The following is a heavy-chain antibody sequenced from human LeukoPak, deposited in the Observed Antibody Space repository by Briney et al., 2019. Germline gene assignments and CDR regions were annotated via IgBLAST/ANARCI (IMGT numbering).Heavy chain of an antibody. CDR3: ARGHSSLRLYYFDY. V-gene: IGHV1-2*02. J-gene: IGHJ4*02. D-gene: IGHD6-6*01. CDR2: INPNGGGT. Sequence: ASVKVSCKASGYTFTGNFMHWVRQAPGQGLEWVGWINPNGGGTNYAQKFQGRVTMTRDTSISTAYMDLSSLTSEDTAIYYCARGHSSLRLYYFDYWGQGTLVTVSS. CDR1: GYTFTGNF.